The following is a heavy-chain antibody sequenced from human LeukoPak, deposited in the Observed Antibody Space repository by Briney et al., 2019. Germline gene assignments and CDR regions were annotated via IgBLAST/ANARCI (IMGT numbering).Heavy chain of an antibody. Sequence: SETLSLTCSISGGSISINNFWWGWIRQHPGKGLEWIGYIYYSGSTYYNPSLKSRVTISVDTSKNQFSLKLSSVTAADTAVYYCARGLSNFDYWGQGTLVTVSS. D-gene: IGHD4/OR15-4a*01. CDR2: IYYSGST. V-gene: IGHV4-31*03. CDR3: ARGLSNFDY. J-gene: IGHJ4*02. CDR1: GGSISINNFW.